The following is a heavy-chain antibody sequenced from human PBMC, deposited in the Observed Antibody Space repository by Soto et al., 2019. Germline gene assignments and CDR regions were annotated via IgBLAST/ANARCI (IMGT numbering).Heavy chain of an antibody. CDR2: INPNSGGT. Sequence: ASVKVSCKASGYTFTGYYMHWVRQAPGQGLEWMGWINPNSGGTNYAQKLQGRVTMTRDTSISTAYMELSRLRSDDTAVYYCARRLWSGYFNAEYFQHWGQGTLVTVSS. V-gene: IGHV1-2*02. CDR3: ARRLWSGYFNAEYFQH. CDR1: GYTFTGYY. D-gene: IGHD3-3*01. J-gene: IGHJ1*01.